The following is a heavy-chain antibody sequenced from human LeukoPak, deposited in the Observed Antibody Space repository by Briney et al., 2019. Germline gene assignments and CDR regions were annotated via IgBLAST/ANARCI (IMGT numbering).Heavy chain of an antibody. CDR2: IWYDGSKK. CDR1: GFIFSNSG. D-gene: IGHD3-10*01. J-gene: IGHJ5*02. Sequence: GGSLRLSCAASGFIFSNSGMHWVRQAPGKGLEWVAVIWYDGSKKYYADSVKGRFTISRDNTNNTLHLKMNSLRVEDTAIYYGAGDRVRGGGFDPWGQGTLVTVSS. CDR3: AGDRVRGGGFDP. V-gene: IGHV3-33*01.